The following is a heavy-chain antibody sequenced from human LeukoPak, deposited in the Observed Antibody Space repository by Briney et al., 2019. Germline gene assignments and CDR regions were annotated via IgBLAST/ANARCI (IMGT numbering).Heavy chain of an antibody. CDR3: AGRGSGYYYGMNA. Sequence: GGSLRLSCAPSGFTVSGTYMSWVRQAPGKGLEWVSISGGGDTFYAGSVKGRFTISRDTSKNTLYLQMNSLRAEDTAVYYCAGRGSGYYYGMNAWGQGTTVTVYS. V-gene: IGHV3-66*01. CDR2: SGGGDT. CDR1: GFTVSGTY. D-gene: IGHD3-10*01. J-gene: IGHJ6*02.